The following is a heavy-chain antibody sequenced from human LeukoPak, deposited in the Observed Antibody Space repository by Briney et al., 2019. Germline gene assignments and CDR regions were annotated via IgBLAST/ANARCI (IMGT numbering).Heavy chain of an antibody. CDR3: AKDLNSSGFGY. J-gene: IGHJ4*02. CDR1: GFSFDDYG. D-gene: IGHD6-19*01. Sequence: GGSLRLSCAASGFSFDDYGMSWVRQGPGKGLEWVSSINWDGSSTGYADSVKGRFIISRDNAKNSLYLQMNSLRAEDTAVYYCAKDLNSSGFGYWGQGTLVTVSS. V-gene: IGHV3-20*04. CDR2: INWDGSST.